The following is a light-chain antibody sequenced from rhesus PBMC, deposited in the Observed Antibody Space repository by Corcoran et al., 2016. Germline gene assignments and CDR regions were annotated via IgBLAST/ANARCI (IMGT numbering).Light chain of an antibody. V-gene: IGLV2S9*01. J-gene: IGLJ1*01. Sequence: QSALTQPPSVSKSLGQSVTISCTGTSSDIGGYNDVSWYQQHPGTAPRLLIYDVSKRPSGVSDRFSGSKSGNTASLTISGLQAEDEADYYCCSYRSLSTYYIFGAGTRLTVL. CDR3: CSYRSLSTYYI. CDR2: DVS. CDR1: SSDIGGYND.